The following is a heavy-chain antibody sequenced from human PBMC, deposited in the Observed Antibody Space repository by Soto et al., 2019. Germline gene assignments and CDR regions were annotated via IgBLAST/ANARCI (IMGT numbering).Heavy chain of an antibody. D-gene: IGHD2-15*01. Sequence: GGSLRLSCAASGFTFSSYWMSWVRQAPGKGLEWVANIKQDGSEKYYVDSVKGRFTISRDNAKNSLYLQMNSLRAEDPAVYYCAREGPSFYCSGGSYYSPFDYWGQGTLVTVSS. CDR2: IKQDGSEK. J-gene: IGHJ4*02. CDR1: GFTFSSYW. CDR3: AREGPSFYCSGGSYYSPFDY. V-gene: IGHV3-7*01.